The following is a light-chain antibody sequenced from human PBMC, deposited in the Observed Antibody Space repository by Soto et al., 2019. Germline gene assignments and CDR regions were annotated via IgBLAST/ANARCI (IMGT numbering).Light chain of an antibody. CDR1: QSISSW. Sequence: DIQMTQSPSTLSASVGDRVTLTCRASQSISSWLAWYQQKPGKAPKLLIYDASSLESGVPSRFSGSGSGTEFTLTISSLQPDDFATYYCQQYNSYSRTFGQGTKVDXK. V-gene: IGKV1-5*01. J-gene: IGKJ1*01. CDR3: QQYNSYSRT. CDR2: DAS.